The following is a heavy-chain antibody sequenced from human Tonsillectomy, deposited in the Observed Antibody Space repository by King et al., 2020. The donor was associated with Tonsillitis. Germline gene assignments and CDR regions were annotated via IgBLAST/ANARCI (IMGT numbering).Heavy chain of an antibody. D-gene: IGHD4-23*01. J-gene: IGHJ4*02. CDR1: GFTISYYA. V-gene: IGHV3-30-3*01. CDR2: ISYDGSNK. CDR3: ASEYGGTYFDY. Sequence: VQLVESGGGVVQPGRSLRLSCAASGFTISYYAMHWVRQAPGKGLEWVAVISYDGSNKYYADSVKGRFTISRDNSKNMLYLQMNSLRAEDTAEYYCASEYGGTYFDYWGQGTLVTVSS.